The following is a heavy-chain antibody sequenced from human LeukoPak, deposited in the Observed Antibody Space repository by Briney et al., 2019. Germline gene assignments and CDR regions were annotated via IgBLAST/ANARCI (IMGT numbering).Heavy chain of an antibody. J-gene: IGHJ6*03. V-gene: IGHV4-4*07. CDR3: ARTTSYSSGWYKDYYYYMDV. Sequence: SETLSLTCTVSGGSISSYYWSWIRQPAGKGLEWIGRFYTSGSTNYNPSLKSRVTMSVDTSKNQFSLKLSSVTAADTAVYYCARTTSYSSGWYKDYYYYMDVWGKGTTVTISS. CDR1: GGSISSYY. D-gene: IGHD6-19*01. CDR2: FYTSGST.